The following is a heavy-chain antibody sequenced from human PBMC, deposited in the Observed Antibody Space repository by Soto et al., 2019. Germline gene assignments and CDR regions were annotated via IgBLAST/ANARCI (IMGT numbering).Heavy chain of an antibody. CDR2: INWNGGST. V-gene: IGHV3-20*04. Sequence: RPGGSLRLSCAASGFTFDEYGMSWVRQAPGKGLEWVSGINWNGGSTGYADSVKGRFTISRDNAKNSLYLQMNSLRAEDTALYYRARDQQEHYYDSSGYSDFWGQGTLVTVSS. J-gene: IGHJ4*02. CDR1: GFTFDEYG. D-gene: IGHD3-22*01. CDR3: ARDQQEHYYDSSGYSDF.